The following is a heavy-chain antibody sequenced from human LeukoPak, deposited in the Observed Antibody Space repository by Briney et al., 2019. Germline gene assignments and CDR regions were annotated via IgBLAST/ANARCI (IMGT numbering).Heavy chain of an antibody. CDR1: GFTFSSYA. CDR3: AKDLSPLYYYYGMDV. CDR2: ISGSGGST. Sequence: RTGGSLRLSCTTSGFTFSSYAMSWVRRAPGKGLEWVSGISGSGGSTYYADSVKGRFTISRDNSKNTLYLQMNRLSAEDTAVYYCAKDLSPLYYYYGMDVWGQGTTVTVSS. J-gene: IGHJ6*02. V-gene: IGHV3-23*01.